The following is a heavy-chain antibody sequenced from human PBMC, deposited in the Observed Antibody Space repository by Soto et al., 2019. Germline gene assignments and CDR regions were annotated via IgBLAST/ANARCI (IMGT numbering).Heavy chain of an antibody. V-gene: IGHV1-69*01. Sequence: QVQLVQSGAEVKKPGSSVKVSCKASGGTFSSYAISWVRQAPGQGLEWMGGIIPIFGTANYAQKFQGRVTITADESTSTAYMERSSLRSEDTAVYYCARRRRNYYDSSGYSFDYWGQGTLVTVSS. CDR1: GGTFSSYA. D-gene: IGHD3-22*01. J-gene: IGHJ4*02. CDR2: IIPIFGTA. CDR3: ARRRRNYYDSSGYSFDY.